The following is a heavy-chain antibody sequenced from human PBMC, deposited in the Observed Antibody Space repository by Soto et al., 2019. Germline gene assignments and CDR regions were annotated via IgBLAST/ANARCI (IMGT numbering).Heavy chain of an antibody. CDR3: AREGYDFWSGYPYYFDY. J-gene: IGHJ4*02. Sequence: GGSLRLSCAASGFIFGNFGMHWVRQAPGKGLEWVSSISGGGFKKYYADSVKGRFTISRDNSKNTLYLQMNSLRAEDTAVYYCAREGYDFWSGYPYYFDYWGQGTLVTVSS. CDR1: GFIFGNFG. D-gene: IGHD3-3*01. CDR2: ISGGGFKK. V-gene: IGHV3-23*01.